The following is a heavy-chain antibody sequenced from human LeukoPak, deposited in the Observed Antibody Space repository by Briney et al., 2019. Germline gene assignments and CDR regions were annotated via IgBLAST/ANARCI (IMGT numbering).Heavy chain of an antibody. CDR1: GGSISSSSYY. Sequence: SETLSLTCTVSGGSISSSSYYWGWIRQPPGKGLEWIGCIYYSGSTYYNPSLKSRVTISVYTSKNQFSLKLSSVTAADTAVYYCARELYCSGGSCHFDYWGQGTLVTVSS. CDR3: ARELYCSGGSCHFDY. D-gene: IGHD2-15*01. V-gene: IGHV4-39*07. J-gene: IGHJ4*02. CDR2: IYYSGST.